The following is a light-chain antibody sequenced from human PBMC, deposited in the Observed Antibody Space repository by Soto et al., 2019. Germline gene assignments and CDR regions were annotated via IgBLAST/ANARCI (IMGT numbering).Light chain of an antibody. CDR1: QSISNN. V-gene: IGKV3-15*01. J-gene: IGKJ1*01. CDR3: QQYNNWPPWT. CDR2: DAS. Sequence: ILMTQSPATLSVSPGERATLSCRASQSISNNLAWHQQKPGQAPRLLIYDASTRATGIPARFSGSGSGTEFTLTISGLQSEDFAVYYCQQYNNWPPWTFGQGTKVEIK.